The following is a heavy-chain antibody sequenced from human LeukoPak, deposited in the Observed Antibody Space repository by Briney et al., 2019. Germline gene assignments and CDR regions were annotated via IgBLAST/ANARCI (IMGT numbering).Heavy chain of an antibody. J-gene: IGHJ3*02. CDR3: ARSPSLTVTTSWEMTFDI. V-gene: IGHV3-11*04. CDR1: GFTFSDYY. CDR2: ISRSGSTI. Sequence: GGSLRLSRAASGFTFSDYYMSWIREAPGKGVEWVSYISRSGSTIYYADSVKGRFTISRDNAKNSLYLQMNSLRVEDTAVYYCARSPSLTVTTSWEMTFDIWGQGTMVTVSS. D-gene: IGHD4-11*01.